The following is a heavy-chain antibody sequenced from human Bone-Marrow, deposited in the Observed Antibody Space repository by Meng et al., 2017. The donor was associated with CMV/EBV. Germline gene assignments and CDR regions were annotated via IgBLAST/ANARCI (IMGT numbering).Heavy chain of an antibody. CDR1: GFTFSSYG. CDR3: ARGPLLYNWNYSLLDY. D-gene: IGHD1-7*01. Sequence: GESLKSSCAASGFTFSSYGMHWVRQAPGKGLEWVAFIRYDGSNKYYADSVKGRFTISRDNSKNTLYLQMNSLRAEETAVYYCARGPLLYNWNYSLLDYWGQGTRVTVSS. J-gene: IGHJ4*02. CDR2: IRYDGSNK. V-gene: IGHV3-30*02.